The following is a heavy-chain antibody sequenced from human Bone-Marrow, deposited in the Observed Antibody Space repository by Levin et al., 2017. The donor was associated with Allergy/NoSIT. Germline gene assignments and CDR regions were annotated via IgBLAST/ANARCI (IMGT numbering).Heavy chain of an antibody. V-gene: IGHV3-53*01. CDR3: ARGPEYASFDS. Sequence: GGSLRLSCAASGFIVTSNDMTWVRQAPGKGLEWVSVIHSAGSAYADSVKGRFTISRDNSNNTVYLQMNSLRVEDTAVYYCARGPEYASFDSWGQGTLVTVYS. J-gene: IGHJ4*02. CDR1: GFIVTSND. CDR2: IHSAGSA. D-gene: IGHD2-8*01.